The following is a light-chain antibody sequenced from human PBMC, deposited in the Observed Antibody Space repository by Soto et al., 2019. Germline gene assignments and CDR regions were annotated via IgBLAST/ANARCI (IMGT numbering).Light chain of an antibody. J-gene: IGKJ1*01. Sequence: EIVLTQSPGTLSLSPGERATLSCRASQSVSSHDLGWFQQKPGQAPRLLIFGASYRDTGIPDRFSGSGSGTDFTLTISRLEPEDFAMYYCQQYGSSPGTFGQGTKVEVK. CDR1: QSVSSHD. CDR3: QQYGSSPGT. CDR2: GAS. V-gene: IGKV3-20*01.